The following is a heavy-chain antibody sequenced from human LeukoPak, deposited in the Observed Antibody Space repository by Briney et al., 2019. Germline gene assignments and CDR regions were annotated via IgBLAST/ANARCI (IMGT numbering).Heavy chain of an antibody. CDR2: ISGSGGST. V-gene: IGHV3-23*01. Sequence: GGSLRLSCAASGFTFSSYAMSWVRQAPGKGLEWVSAISGSGGSTYYADSVKGRFTISRDNSKNTLYLQVNSLRAEDTAVYYCAKDGRMWRSSTTADYWGQGTLVTVSS. CDR1: GFTFSSYA. J-gene: IGHJ4*02. CDR3: AKDGRMWRSSTTADY. D-gene: IGHD2-2*01.